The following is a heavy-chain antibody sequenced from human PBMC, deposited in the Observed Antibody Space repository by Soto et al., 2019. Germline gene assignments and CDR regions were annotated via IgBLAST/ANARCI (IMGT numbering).Heavy chain of an antibody. V-gene: IGHV1-69*02. J-gene: IGHJ3*02. CDR1: GGTFSSYT. D-gene: IGHD2-15*01. CDR3: ASYGGQEGSNDAFDI. Sequence: QVQLVQSGAEVKKPGSSVKVSCKASGGTFSSYTISWVRQAPGQGLEWMGRIIPILGIANYAQKFQGRVTITADKSTSTAYMELRSLRSEDTAVYYCASYGGQEGSNDAFDIWGQGTMVTVSS. CDR2: IIPILGIA.